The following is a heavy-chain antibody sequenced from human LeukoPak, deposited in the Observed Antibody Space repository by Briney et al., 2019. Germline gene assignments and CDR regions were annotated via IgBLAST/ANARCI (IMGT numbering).Heavy chain of an antibody. V-gene: IGHV3-74*01. CDR2: INTDGSSA. CDR1: GSTFTTYW. CDR3: ARGDYAFDI. D-gene: IGHD2-21*01. J-gene: IGHJ3*02. Sequence: RGSLSLSCAASGSTFTTYWMHCVSQAPGKWLVWVSRINTDGSSASYADSVKGRFTISRDTAKNTLYLQMNSLRAEDTAVYYCARGDYAFDIWGEGTMVTVSS.